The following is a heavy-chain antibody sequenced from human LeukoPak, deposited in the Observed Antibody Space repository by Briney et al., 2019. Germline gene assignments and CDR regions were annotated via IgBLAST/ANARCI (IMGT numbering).Heavy chain of an antibody. CDR2: IYYSGST. CDR1: GGSISSYY. Sequence: PSETLSLTCTVSGGSISSYYWSWIRQPPGKGLEWIGYIYYSGSTNYNPSLKSRVTISVDTSKNQFSLKLSSVTAADTAVYYCARHKDILTGYSYWGQGTLVTVSS. CDR3: ARHKDILTGYSY. V-gene: IGHV4-59*08. J-gene: IGHJ4*02. D-gene: IGHD3-9*01.